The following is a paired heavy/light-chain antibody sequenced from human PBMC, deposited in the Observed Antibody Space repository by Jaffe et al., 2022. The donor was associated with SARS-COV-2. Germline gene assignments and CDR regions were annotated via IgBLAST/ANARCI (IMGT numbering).Light chain of an antibody. Sequence: DIQMTQSPSSLSASVGDRVTITCRASQTISTYLNWYQQKPGKAPSLLISRSSTLQGGVPSRFSGSGSGTDFILTVTNLQPEDFATYYCQQSYNAPFTFGPGTKVDVK. J-gene: IGKJ3*01. CDR1: QTISTY. CDR2: RSS. V-gene: IGKV1-39*01. CDR3: QQSYNAPFT.
Heavy chain of an antibody. V-gene: IGHV3-7*03. CDR2: ISPVATEK. CDR1: GFTFDGFW. CDR3: AREGGWLRGVVVGATQDS. D-gene: IGHD2-15*01. Sequence: EVHLVESGGGLAQPGGSLRLSCAASGFTFDGFWMSWVRQAPGKGLEWVANISPVATEKHYVDSVKGRFTISRDDGRDSLYLQMNSLRADDTAVYYCAREGGWLRGVVVGATQDSWGQGTLVTVSS. J-gene: IGHJ5*01.